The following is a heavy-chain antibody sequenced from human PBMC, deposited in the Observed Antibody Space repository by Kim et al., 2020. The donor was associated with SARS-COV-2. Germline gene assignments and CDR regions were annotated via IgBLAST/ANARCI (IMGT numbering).Heavy chain of an antibody. CDR1: GFTFSSYG. J-gene: IGHJ4*02. V-gene: IGHV3-33*05. CDR2: ISYDGSNK. D-gene: IGHD6-19*01. CDR3: ARGTFGGWSYFDY. Sequence: GGSLRLSCAASGFTFSSYGMHWVRQAPVKGLEWVAVISYDGSNKYYADSVKGRFTISRDNSKNTLYLQMNSLRAEDTAVYYCARGTFGGWSYFDYWGQGTLVTVSS.